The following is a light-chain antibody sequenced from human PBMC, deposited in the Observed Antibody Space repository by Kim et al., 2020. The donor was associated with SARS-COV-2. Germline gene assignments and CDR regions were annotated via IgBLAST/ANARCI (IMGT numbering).Light chain of an antibody. CDR3: QQSYTTLYT. Sequence: DIQMTQSPSSLSASVGDRITISCLASQSIINYLNWYQQTPGKAPRLLIYAASTLRSGVPSRFSGSGSGTDFTLTISSLQPEDSATYYCQQSYTTLYTFGPGTKLEI. J-gene: IGKJ2*01. CDR1: QSIINY. V-gene: IGKV1-39*01. CDR2: AAS.